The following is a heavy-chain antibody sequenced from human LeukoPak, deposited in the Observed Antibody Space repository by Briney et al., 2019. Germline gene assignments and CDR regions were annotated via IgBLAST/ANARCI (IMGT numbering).Heavy chain of an antibody. D-gene: IGHD3-3*01. J-gene: IGHJ4*02. Sequence: ASVKVSCKASGYTFANYYMHCVRQAPGRGLEWMGLINPSGGSTMYAQKFQGRVTMTRDTSTSTVYMELNSLISEDTAVYYCAKSSGYYYFDYWGQGTLVAVSS. CDR2: INPSGGST. CDR1: GYTFANYY. V-gene: IGHV1-46*01. CDR3: AKSSGYYYFDY.